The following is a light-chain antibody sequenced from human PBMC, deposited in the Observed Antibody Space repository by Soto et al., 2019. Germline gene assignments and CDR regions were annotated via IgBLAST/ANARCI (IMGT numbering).Light chain of an antibody. V-gene: IGLV2-14*01. CDR1: SSDIGAYNC. J-gene: IGLJ2*01. CDR3: ASYTAYNPLVV. CDR2: DVS. Sequence: QSALTQPASVSGSPGQSIAISCTGTSSDIGAYNCVSWYQHHPGKAPKLIIYDVSSRPSGVSNRFSGSKSGNAASLTISGLQADDEADYFCASYTAYNPLVVFGGGTKATVL.